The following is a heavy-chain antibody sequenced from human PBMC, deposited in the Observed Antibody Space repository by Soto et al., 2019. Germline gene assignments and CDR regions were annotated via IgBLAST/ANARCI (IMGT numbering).Heavy chain of an antibody. J-gene: IGHJ4*02. Sequence: SETLSLTCTVSGGSISSYYWSWIRQPPGKGLEWIGYIYYSGSTNYNPSLKSRVTISVDTSKNQFSLKLSRLRSDDTAVYYCARGKDYDFDYWGQGTLVTVSS. D-gene: IGHD4-17*01. CDR3: ARGKDYDFDY. V-gene: IGHV4-59*01. CDR2: IYYSGST. CDR1: GGSISSYY.